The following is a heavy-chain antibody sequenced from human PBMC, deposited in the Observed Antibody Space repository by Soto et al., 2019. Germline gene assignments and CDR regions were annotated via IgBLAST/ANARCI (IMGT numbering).Heavy chain of an antibody. J-gene: IGHJ4*02. CDR2: IYHSGST. V-gene: IGHV4-4*02. CDR3: ARAKPGFGELWFLDY. CDR1: GGSISSSNW. D-gene: IGHD3-10*01. Sequence: SETLSLTCAVSGGSISSSNWWSWVRQPPGKGLEWIGEIYHSGSTNYNPSLKSRVTISVDKSKNQFSLKLSSVTAADTAVYYCARAKPGFGELWFLDYWGQGTLVT.